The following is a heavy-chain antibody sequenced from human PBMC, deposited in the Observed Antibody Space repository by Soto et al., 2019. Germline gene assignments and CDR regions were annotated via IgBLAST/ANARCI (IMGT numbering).Heavy chain of an antibody. Sequence: ASVKFSCKASGGTFSSYAISWVRQAPGQGLEWMGWISAYNGNTNYAQKLQGRVTMTTDTSTSTAYMELRSLRSDDTAVYYCARAPPWQQLIRPFDYWGQGTLVTVSS. D-gene: IGHD6-13*01. V-gene: IGHV1-18*01. J-gene: IGHJ4*02. CDR3: ARAPPWQQLIRPFDY. CDR1: GGTFSSYA. CDR2: ISAYNGNT.